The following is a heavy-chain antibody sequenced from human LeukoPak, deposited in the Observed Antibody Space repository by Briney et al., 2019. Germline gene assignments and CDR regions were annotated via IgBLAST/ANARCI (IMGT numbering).Heavy chain of an antibody. Sequence: AGGSLRLSCAASGFTFSSYSMNWVRQAPGKGLEWVSYISSSSSTIYYADSVKGRFTISRDNSKNTLYLQMNSLRAEDTAVYYCAKALYDSSGLDAFDIWGQGTMVTVSS. CDR3: AKALYDSSGLDAFDI. CDR2: ISSSSSTI. J-gene: IGHJ3*02. CDR1: GFTFSSYS. D-gene: IGHD3-22*01. V-gene: IGHV3-48*01.